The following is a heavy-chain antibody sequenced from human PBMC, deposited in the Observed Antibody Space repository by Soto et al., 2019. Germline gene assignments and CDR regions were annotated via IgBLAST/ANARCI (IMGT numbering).Heavy chain of an antibody. CDR2: IYSGGST. J-gene: IGHJ5*02. Sequence: EVQLVESGGGLVQPGGSLRLSCAASGFTVSSNYMSWVRQAPGKGLEWVSVIYSGGSTYYADSVKGRFTISRHNSKNTLYLQMNSLRAEDTAVYYCARVQMGIFDWFDPWGQGTLVTVSS. D-gene: IGHD3-3*01. CDR1: GFTVSSNY. CDR3: ARVQMGIFDWFDP. V-gene: IGHV3-53*04.